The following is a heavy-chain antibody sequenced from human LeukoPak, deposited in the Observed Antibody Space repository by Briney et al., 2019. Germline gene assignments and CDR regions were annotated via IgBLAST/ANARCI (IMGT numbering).Heavy chain of an antibody. CDR2: ISAYNGNT. CDR1: GYTFTSYG. CDR3: ARDRRATPYYYYYMDV. V-gene: IGHV1-18*01. Sequence: GPVKVSCKASGYTFTSYGISWVRQAPGQGLEWMGWISAYNGNTNYAQKLQGRVTMTTDTSTSTAYMELRSLRSDDTAVYYCARDRRATPYYYYYMDVWGKGTTVTVSS. J-gene: IGHJ6*03.